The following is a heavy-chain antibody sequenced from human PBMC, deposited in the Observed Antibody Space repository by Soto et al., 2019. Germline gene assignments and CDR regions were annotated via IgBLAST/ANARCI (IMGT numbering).Heavy chain of an antibody. V-gene: IGHV1-46*03. CDR2: INPSGAT. CDR3: ARVMSGYIYGCFDY. Sequence: QVQLVQSGTEVKKPGASVRVSCKTSGYTFSTYFLHWVRQAPGQGLEWMGFINPSGATTYAQKFRGRVTMTRDTSTTTVHMELSSLRSEDTADYYCARVMSGYIYGCFDYWGQGTLVTVSS. D-gene: IGHD5-18*01. CDR1: GYTFSTYF. J-gene: IGHJ4*02.